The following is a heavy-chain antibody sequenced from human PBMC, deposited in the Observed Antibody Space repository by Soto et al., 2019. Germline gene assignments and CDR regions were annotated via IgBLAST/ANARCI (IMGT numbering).Heavy chain of an antibody. CDR3: GPRGVVADPRGY. J-gene: IGHJ4*02. D-gene: IGHD2-15*01. Sequence: SEXLSLTCAVSGGSISSGGYSWSWIRQPPGKGLEWIGYMYHSGSTYYNPSLKSRVTISIDRSKNQFSLKLSSVTAADTGVYYCGPRGVVADPRGYWGQGTLVTVSS. V-gene: IGHV4-30-2*01. CDR1: GGSISSGGYS. CDR2: MYHSGST.